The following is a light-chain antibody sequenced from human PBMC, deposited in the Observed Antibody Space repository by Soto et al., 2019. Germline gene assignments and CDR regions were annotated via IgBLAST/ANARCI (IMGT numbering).Light chain of an antibody. Sequence: QSALTQPPSVSGAPGQTITISCTGSSSNIGAGYDVHWYQQLPGRAPKLLIYGNNNRPSGVPDRFSGSKSGTSVSLAITGLQAEDEADYYCQSYDSSLSGSVFGGGTKLTVL. CDR3: QSYDSSLSGSV. CDR1: SSNIGAGYD. CDR2: GNN. V-gene: IGLV1-40*01. J-gene: IGLJ3*02.